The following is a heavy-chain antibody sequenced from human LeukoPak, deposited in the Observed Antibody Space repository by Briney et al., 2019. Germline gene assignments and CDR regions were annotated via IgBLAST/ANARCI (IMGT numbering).Heavy chain of an antibody. J-gene: IGHJ6*02. CDR3: ARLRLSGYCSGTSCFNYYYYGMDV. Sequence: SETLSLTCTVSGGSISSSSYYWGWIRQPPGKGLEWIGSIYYSGNTYYNPSLESRVTISVDTSKNQFSLKLSSVTAADTAVYYCARLRLSGYCSGTSCFNYYYYGMDVWGRGTTVTVSS. CDR2: IYYSGNT. D-gene: IGHD2-2*01. V-gene: IGHV4-39*01. CDR1: GGSISSSSYY.